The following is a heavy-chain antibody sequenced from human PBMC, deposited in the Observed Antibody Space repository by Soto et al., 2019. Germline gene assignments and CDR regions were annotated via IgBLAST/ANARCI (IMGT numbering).Heavy chain of an antibody. CDR3: ARIPVDTYMIYWSDP. Sequence: SETLSLTCTVSGASISVHSYYWTWIRQPPGKGLEWIGHVYFSGSTNYIPSLKSRLTMSVDTAKNQFSLKLNSVTAADTAVYYCARIPVDTYMIYWSDPWGQGTQVTVSS. CDR1: GASISVHSYY. V-gene: IGHV4-61*01. D-gene: IGHD3-16*01. J-gene: IGHJ5*02. CDR2: VYFSGST.